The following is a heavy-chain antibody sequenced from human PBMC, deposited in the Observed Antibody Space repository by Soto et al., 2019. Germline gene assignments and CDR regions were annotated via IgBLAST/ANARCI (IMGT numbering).Heavy chain of an antibody. CDR3: ARSRGLRYNYYYYYGMDV. Sequence: PGESLKISCKGSGYSFTSCWIGWVRQMPGKGLEWMGIIYPGDSDTRYSPSFQGQVTISADKSISTAYLQWSSLKASDTAMYYCARSRGLRYNYYYYYGMDVWGQGTRVPVSS. V-gene: IGHV5-51*01. CDR2: IYPGDSDT. D-gene: IGHD4-17*01. J-gene: IGHJ6*02. CDR1: GYSFTSCW.